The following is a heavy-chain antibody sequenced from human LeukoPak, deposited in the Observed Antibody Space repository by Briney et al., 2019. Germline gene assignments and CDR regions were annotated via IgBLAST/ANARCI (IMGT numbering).Heavy chain of an antibody. D-gene: IGHD3-3*01. J-gene: IGHJ5*02. Sequence: TSETLSLTCAVYGGSFSGYYWSWIRQPAGKGLEWIGRIYTSGSTNYNPSLKSRVTMSVDTSKNQFSLKLTSVTAADTAVYYCARSGSVLNWFDPWGQGTLVTVSS. CDR1: GGSFSGYY. CDR3: ARSGSVLNWFDP. CDR2: IYTSGST. V-gene: IGHV4-59*10.